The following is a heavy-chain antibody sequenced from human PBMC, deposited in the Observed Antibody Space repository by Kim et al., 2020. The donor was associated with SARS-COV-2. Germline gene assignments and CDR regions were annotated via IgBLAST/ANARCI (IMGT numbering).Heavy chain of an antibody. Sequence: ASVKVSCKASGYTFTSYGISWVRQAPGQGLEWMGWISAYNGNTNYAQKLQGRVTMTTDTSTSTAYMELRSLRSDDTAVYYCAGDNDEYYYYGMEFWGQGTTGTVSS. CDR3: AGDNDEYYYYGMEF. CDR1: GYTFTSYG. D-gene: IGHD1-1*01. V-gene: IGHV1-18*04. J-gene: IGHJ6*02. CDR2: ISAYNGNT.